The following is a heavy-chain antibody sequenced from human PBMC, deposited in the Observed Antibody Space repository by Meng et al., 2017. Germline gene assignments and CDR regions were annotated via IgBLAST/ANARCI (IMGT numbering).Heavy chain of an antibody. D-gene: IGHD3-22*01. J-gene: IGHJ6*02. Sequence: SETLSLTCTVSGCSISSYYWSWIRQPPGKGLEWIGYIYYSGSTNYNPSLKSRVTISVDTSKNQFSLKLSSVTAADTNVCYCARLRMIEPKLYYYYGMDVWGQGTTVTVSS. CDR1: GCSISSYY. CDR3: ARLRMIEPKLYYYYGMDV. V-gene: IGHV4-59*01. CDR2: IYYSGST.